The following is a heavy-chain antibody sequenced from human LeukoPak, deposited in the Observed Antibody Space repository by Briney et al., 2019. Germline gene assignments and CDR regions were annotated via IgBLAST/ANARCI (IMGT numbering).Heavy chain of an antibody. Sequence: GASVKVSCKASGYTFTGYYMHWVRQAPGQGLEWMGWINPNSGGTNYAQKFQGRVTMTRDTSISTAYMELSRLRSDDTAVYYCARDFGSDTIFGVAPIPYWFDPWGQGTLVTVSS. CDR1: GYTFTGYY. V-gene: IGHV1-2*02. J-gene: IGHJ5*02. D-gene: IGHD3-3*01. CDR3: ARDFGSDTIFGVAPIPYWFDP. CDR2: INPNSGGT.